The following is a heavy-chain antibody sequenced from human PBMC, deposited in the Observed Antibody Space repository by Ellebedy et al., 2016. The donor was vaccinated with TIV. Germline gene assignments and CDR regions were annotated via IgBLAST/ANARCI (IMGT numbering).Heavy chain of an antibody. Sequence: MPSETLSLTCTVSGGSISSSNYYWGWIRQPPGKGLEWIGSIYYSGSTYYNPSLKSRVTISVDTSKNQFSLKLSSVTAADTAVYYCAGEDYWLYWGQGTLVTVSS. CDR1: GGSISSSNYY. V-gene: IGHV4-39*01. CDR2: IYYSGST. CDR3: AGEDYWLY. D-gene: IGHD3-9*01. J-gene: IGHJ4*02.